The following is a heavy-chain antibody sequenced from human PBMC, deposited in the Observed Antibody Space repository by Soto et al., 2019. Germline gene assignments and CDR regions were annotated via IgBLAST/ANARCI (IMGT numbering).Heavy chain of an antibody. CDR2: IGGGRDISR. Sequence: EVQLSESGGGLMQPGGSLRLSCGASGFNFSPYAMSWVRQAPGKGLEWVSGIGGGRDISRNYKDSVEGRFTISKDNSKNLVYLDMNPLRADDTGVYYCTKVPARAPRAFFAHWGQGIMVTVSS. J-gene: IGHJ4*02. CDR3: TKVPARAPRAFFAH. CDR1: GFNFSPYA. V-gene: IGHV3-23*01.